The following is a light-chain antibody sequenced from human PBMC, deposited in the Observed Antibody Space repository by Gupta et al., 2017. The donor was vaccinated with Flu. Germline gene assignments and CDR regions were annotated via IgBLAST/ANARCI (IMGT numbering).Light chain of an antibody. J-gene: IGLJ2*01. V-gene: IGLV1-51*02. CDR1: SSNIGNNY. CDR2: ENN. Sequence: QSVLTQPPSVSAAPGQKVTISCSGSSSNIGNNYVSWYQQRPGTAPKLLIYENNKRPSGIPDRFSGSKSGTSATLGITGLQTGDEADYYCGTWDSSLSAYVVFGGGTKLTVL. CDR3: GTWDSSLSAYVV.